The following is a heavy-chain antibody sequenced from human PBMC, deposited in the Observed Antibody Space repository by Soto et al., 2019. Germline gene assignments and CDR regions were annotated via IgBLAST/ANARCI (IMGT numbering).Heavy chain of an antibody. CDR2: ISTDGGEI. CDR1: GFTSSNIW. J-gene: IGHJ4*02. CDR3: AKGPR. Sequence: LVESGGGLVQPGGSLRLSCAASGFTSSNIWMSWVRRSPEKGPEWVASISTDGGEIYYVDSVKGRFTISRDNTRNSLYLQMNSLRAEDTAVYYCAKGPRWGQGTLVTVSS. V-gene: IGHV3-7*01.